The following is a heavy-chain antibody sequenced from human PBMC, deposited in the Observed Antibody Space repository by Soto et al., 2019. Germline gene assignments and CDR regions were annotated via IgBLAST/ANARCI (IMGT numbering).Heavy chain of an antibody. CDR3: ARDGYSRPDY. J-gene: IGHJ4*02. D-gene: IGHD2-15*01. CDR1: GYTFTTCG. CDR2: ISTYNGNT. V-gene: IGHV1-18*01. Sequence: ASVKVSCKTSGYTFTTCGISWIRQAPGQGLEWMGWISTYNGNTNYAQKLQGRVTMTTDTSTTTAYMELRSLRSDDTAVYYCARDGYSRPDYWGRGTLVTVSS.